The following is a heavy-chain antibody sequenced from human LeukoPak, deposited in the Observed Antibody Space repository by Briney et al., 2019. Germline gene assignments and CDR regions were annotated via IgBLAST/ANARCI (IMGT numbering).Heavy chain of an antibody. D-gene: IGHD3-16*01. Sequence: GGSLRLSCAASGFTFSTYRMHWVRQTPGKGLFWVSLINTDGSSTTYADSVRGRFTVSRDNAKNTLYLQMNSLRAEDTSVYYCARERAYNYFDYWGQGALATVSS. CDR3: ARERAYNYFDY. CDR1: GFTFSTYR. CDR2: INTDGSST. V-gene: IGHV3-74*01. J-gene: IGHJ4*02.